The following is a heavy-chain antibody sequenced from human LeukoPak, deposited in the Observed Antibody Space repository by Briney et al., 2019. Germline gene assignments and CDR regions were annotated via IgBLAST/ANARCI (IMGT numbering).Heavy chain of an antibody. Sequence: GASVKVSCKASGYTFTSYGISWVRQAPGQGLEWMGWISAYNGNTNYAQKLQGRVTMTTDTSTSTAYVELRSLRSDDTAVYYCARDLERSYYYDSTNAFDIWGQGTMVTVSS. V-gene: IGHV1-18*01. CDR2: ISAYNGNT. CDR1: GYTFTSYG. CDR3: ARDLERSYYYDSTNAFDI. J-gene: IGHJ3*02. D-gene: IGHD3-22*01.